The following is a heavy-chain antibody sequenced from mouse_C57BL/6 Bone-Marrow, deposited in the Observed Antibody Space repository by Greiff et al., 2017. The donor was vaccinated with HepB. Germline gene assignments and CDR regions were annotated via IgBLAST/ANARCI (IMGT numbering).Heavy chain of an antibody. Sequence: QVQLQQPGTELVKPGASVKLSCKASGYTFTSYWMHWVKQRPGQGLEWIGNINPSNGGTNYNEKFKSKATLTVDKSSSTVYMQLSSLTSEDSAVYYCARESFITTVVPHFDYWGQGTTLTVSS. CDR3: ARESFITTVVPHFDY. CDR2: INPSNGGT. D-gene: IGHD1-1*01. CDR1: GYTFTSYW. V-gene: IGHV1-53*01. J-gene: IGHJ2*01.